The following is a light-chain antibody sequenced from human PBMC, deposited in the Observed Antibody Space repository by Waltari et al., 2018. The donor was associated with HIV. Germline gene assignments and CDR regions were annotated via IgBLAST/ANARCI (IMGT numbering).Light chain of an antibody. CDR3: HQYSNSSPYT. J-gene: IGKJ2*01. V-gene: IGKV1-5*03. CDR2: KVS. CDR1: RDINNW. Sequence: DIQMTQSPSTLSASVGGRVIITCRARRDINNWLAWYQQKPGKAPRLLMYKVSILESGVPSRFSGRGSGTEFTLTINNLQPEDFATYYCHQYSNSSPYTFGPGTKL.